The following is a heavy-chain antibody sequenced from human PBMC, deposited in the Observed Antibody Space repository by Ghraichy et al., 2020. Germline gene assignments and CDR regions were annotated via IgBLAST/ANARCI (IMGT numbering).Heavy chain of an antibody. D-gene: IGHD3-10*02. Sequence: SGPTLVKPTQTLTLTCSFSGFSLRPPGVGVGWIRQSPGKALEWLALIFSDDDKRYRSTLETRLTITEGTSEDQVVLTMTNMDPVDTATYYCAHQGVNSYVGSFDYWGQGILVTVSS. CDR1: GFSLRPPGVG. V-gene: IGHV2-5*02. J-gene: IGHJ4*02. CDR2: IFSDDDK. CDR3: AHQGVNSYVGSFDY.